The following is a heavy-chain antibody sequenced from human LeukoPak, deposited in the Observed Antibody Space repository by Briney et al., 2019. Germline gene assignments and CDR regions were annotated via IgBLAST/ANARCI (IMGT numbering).Heavy chain of an antibody. CDR1: GSISSYY. D-gene: IGHD2-2*01. V-gene: IGHV4-4*09. Sequence: SETLSLTCTVSGSISSYYWSWIRPPPGKGLEWIGYIYTSGSTNYNPSLKSRVTISVDTSKDQVSLDLSSVTAADTAVYYCARQKCTSTSCLTKNAFDIWGQGTMVTVSS. CDR2: IYTSGST. CDR3: ARQKCTSTSCLTKNAFDI. J-gene: IGHJ3*02.